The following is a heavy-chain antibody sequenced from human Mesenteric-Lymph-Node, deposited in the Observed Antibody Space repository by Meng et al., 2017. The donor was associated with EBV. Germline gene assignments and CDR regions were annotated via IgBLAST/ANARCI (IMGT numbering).Heavy chain of an antibody. CDR2: ISDSGSTV. D-gene: IGHD3-16*01. J-gene: IGHJ4*02. CDR3: AGHYDYISP. V-gene: IGHV3-11*01. CDR1: GFTFSDYY. Sequence: QVRLVGAGGGLVKAGGFLGLSCPASGFTFSDYYMSWIRQAPGKGLEWISYISDSGSTVYYADSVKGRFTISRDNARDTLYLQMNSLRAEDTAVYYCAGHYDYISPWGQGTLVTVSS.